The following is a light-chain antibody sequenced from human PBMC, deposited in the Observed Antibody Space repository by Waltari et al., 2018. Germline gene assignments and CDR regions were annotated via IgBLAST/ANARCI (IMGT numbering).Light chain of an antibody. V-gene: IGKV3-20*01. J-gene: IGKJ1*01. CDR1: QRVSRA. CDR2: GAS. Sequence: EIVLTQSPGTLSFSRGERATVSCRASQRVSRALAWYQQKPGQTPRLLIYGASTRATGSRDRFSGSGSETDFSLSISRLEPDDFAVYYCQHYLRLPVTFGQGTTVEI. CDR3: QHYLRLPVT.